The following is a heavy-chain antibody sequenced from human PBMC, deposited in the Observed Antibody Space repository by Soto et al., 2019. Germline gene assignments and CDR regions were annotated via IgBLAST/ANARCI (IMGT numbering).Heavy chain of an antibody. J-gene: IGHJ6*02. CDR2: TYYRSKWYN. CDR3: ARERGYCISTSCPYGMDV. CDR1: GDSVSSNSAA. V-gene: IGHV6-1*01. Sequence: SQTLSLTCAISGDSVSSNSAAWNWIRQSPSRGLEWLGRTYYRSKWYNDYAVSVKSRITINPDTSKNQFSLQMKSPRAEDTAVYYCARERGYCISTSCPYGMDVWGQGTTVTVSS. D-gene: IGHD2-2*01.